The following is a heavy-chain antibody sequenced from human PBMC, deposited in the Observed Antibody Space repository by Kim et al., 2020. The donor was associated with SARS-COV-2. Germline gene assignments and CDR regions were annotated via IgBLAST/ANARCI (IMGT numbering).Heavy chain of an antibody. V-gene: IGHV3-30*07. Sequence: VKGRFTISRDNSKNTLYLQMNSLRAEDTAVYYCAREGVRGALRGNWFDPWGQGTLVTVSS. D-gene: IGHD3-10*01. J-gene: IGHJ5*02. CDR3: AREGVRGALRGNWFDP.